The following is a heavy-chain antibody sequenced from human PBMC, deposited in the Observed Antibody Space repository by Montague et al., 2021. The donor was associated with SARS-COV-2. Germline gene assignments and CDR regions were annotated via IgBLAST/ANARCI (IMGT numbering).Heavy chain of an antibody. CDR2: IYYTGNT. D-gene: IGHD3-22*01. CDR1: GGSITNNIDY. CDR3: ARLKRYFDSSGSPSAFDF. J-gene: IGHJ3*01. V-gene: IGHV4-39*02. Sequence: SETLSLTCTVSGGSITNNIDYWAWIRQPPGKGLEWIGSIYYTGNTCYNPSLKSRATISVVTSKNHFTLKLSSVTAAETAVYYCARLKRYFDSSGSPSAFDFWGQGTKVTVSS.